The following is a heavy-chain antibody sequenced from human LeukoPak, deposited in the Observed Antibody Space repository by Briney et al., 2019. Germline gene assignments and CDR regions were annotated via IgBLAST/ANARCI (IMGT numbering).Heavy chain of an antibody. V-gene: IGHV4-39*01. D-gene: IGHD3-10*01. CDR1: GGSISSSSYY. J-gene: IGHJ4*02. CDR3: TSAGSYWVDS. CDR2: TYYRGST. Sequence: SETLSLTCTVSGGSISSSSYYWGWIRQPPGKGLEWIGSTYYRGSTYYNPSLESRVIISVDTSKNQFSLKLSSVTAADVAVYYCTSAGSYWVDSWGQGTLVTVSS.